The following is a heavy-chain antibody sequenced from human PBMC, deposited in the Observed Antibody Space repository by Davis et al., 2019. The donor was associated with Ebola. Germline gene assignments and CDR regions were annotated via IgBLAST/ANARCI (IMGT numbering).Heavy chain of an antibody. J-gene: IGHJ4*02. V-gene: IGHV3-23*01. CDR2: IGGNGGNT. CDR1: GFTFSSYW. Sequence: GGSLRLSCAASGFTFSSYWMSWVRQAPGKGLEWVSIIGGNGGNTYYAGSVKGRFTISRDNSKNTLYLQMNSLRADDTAVYYCAKGPLLRSFHWLSSPPSFFDHWGQGILVTVSS. D-gene: IGHD3-9*01. CDR3: AKGPLLRSFHWLSSPPSFFDH.